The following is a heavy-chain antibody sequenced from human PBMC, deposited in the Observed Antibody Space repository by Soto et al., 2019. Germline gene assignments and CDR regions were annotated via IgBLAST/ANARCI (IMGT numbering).Heavy chain of an antibody. CDR2: MSAYNGNT. CDR1: GYTFTSYG. V-gene: IGHV1-18*01. J-gene: IGHJ5*02. CDR3: ARASGSAYWFDP. Sequence: QVQLVQSGAEVKKPGASVKVSCKASGYTFTSYGISWVRQAPGQGLEWMGWMSAYNGNTNYAQKLQCRVTMTTDTSTRTAYMEQRSLRSDDTAVYYCARASGSAYWFDPWGQGTLVTVSS. D-gene: IGHD1-26*01.